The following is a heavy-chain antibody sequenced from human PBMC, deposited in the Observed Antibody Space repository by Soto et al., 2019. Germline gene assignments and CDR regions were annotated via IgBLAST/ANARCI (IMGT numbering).Heavy chain of an antibody. CDR2: ISSSSSTI. V-gene: IGHV3-48*04. D-gene: IGHD3-16*01. Sequence: GGSLRLSCAASGFTFSSYSMNWVRQAPGKGLEWVSYISSSSSTIYYADSVKGRFTISRDNAKNSLYLQMNSLRAEDTAVYYCARDLKEHLRFGVFDYWGQGTLVTVSS. J-gene: IGHJ4*02. CDR1: GFTFSSYS. CDR3: ARDLKEHLRFGVFDY.